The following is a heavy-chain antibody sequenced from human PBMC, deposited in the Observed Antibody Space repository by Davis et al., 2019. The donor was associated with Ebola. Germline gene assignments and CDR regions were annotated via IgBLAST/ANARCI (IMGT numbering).Heavy chain of an antibody. CDR3: AREGGRYYDSSGYVFDI. CDR1: GYRVTSYY. Sequence: ASATVSCKASGYRVTSYYMHWVRQAPGQGLEWMGIINPITGGTSYAQNFQVRVNMTRDTSTSTVYMELSSLRSEDTAVYYCAREGGRYYDSSGYVFDIWGQGTMVKVSS. D-gene: IGHD3-22*01. CDR2: INPITGGT. J-gene: IGHJ3*02. V-gene: IGHV1-46*01.